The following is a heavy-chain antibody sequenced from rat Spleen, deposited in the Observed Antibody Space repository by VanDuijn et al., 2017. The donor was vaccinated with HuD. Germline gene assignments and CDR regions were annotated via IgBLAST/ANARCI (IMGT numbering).Heavy chain of an antibody. J-gene: IGHJ2*01. CDR2: ISTGGGNT. D-gene: IGHD5-1*01. Sequence: EVQLVESDGGLVQPGRSLKLSCAASGFTFSDYYMAWVRQAPTKGLEWVASISTGGGNTYYRDSVKGRFTISRDNAKNTQYLQMDSLRSEDTATYYCARQGWELAFFDYWGQGVMVTVSS. V-gene: IGHV5S13*01. CDR1: GFTFSDYY. CDR3: ARQGWELAFFDY.